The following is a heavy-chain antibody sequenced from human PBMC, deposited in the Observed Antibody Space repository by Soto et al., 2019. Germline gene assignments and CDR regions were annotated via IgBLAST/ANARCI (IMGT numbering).Heavy chain of an antibody. CDR3: ARDSGSYSLDP. CDR1: GFTFSSYW. CDR2: INSDGSST. V-gene: IGHV3-74*01. J-gene: IGHJ5*02. D-gene: IGHD1-26*01. Sequence: GGSLRLSCAASGFTFSSYWMHWVRQAPGKGLVWVSRINSDGSSTSHADSVKGRFTISRDNAKNTLYLQMNSLRAEDTAVYYCARDSGSYSLDPWGQGTLVTVSS.